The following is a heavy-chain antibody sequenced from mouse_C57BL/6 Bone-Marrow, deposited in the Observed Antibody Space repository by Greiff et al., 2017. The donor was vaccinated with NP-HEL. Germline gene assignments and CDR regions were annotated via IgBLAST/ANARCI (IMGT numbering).Heavy chain of an antibody. CDR1: GYSFTDFN. J-gene: IGHJ3*01. Sequence: VQLKESGPELVKPGASVKISCKASGYSFTDFNMNWVKQSNGKSLEWIGVINPNYGTTSYNQKFKGKATLTVDQSSSTAYMQLNSLTSEDSAVYYCASWDFYTSFAYWGQGTLVTVSA. V-gene: IGHV1-39*01. CDR2: INPNYGTT. D-gene: IGHD4-1*01. CDR3: ASWDFYTSFAY.